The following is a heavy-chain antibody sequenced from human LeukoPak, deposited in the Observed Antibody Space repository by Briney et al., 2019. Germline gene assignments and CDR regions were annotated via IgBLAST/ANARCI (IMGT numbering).Heavy chain of an antibody. J-gene: IGHJ3*02. CDR3: ASLALMATIRLDAFDI. Sequence: SETLSLTCTVSGGSISSSSYYWGWIRQPPGKGLEWIGSIYYSGSTYYNPSLKSRVTISVDTSKNQFSLKLSSVTAADTAVYYCASLALMATIRLDAFDIWGQGTMVTVSS. CDR1: GGSISSSSYY. V-gene: IGHV4-39*01. CDR2: IYYSGST. D-gene: IGHD5-24*01.